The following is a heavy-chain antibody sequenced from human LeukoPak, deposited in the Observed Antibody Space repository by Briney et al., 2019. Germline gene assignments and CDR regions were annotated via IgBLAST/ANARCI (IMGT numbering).Heavy chain of an antibody. D-gene: IGHD2-15*01. V-gene: IGHV3-21*01. CDR1: GSTFSSYS. CDR3: AREIVVVVAASGAFDI. Sequence: PGGSLRLSCAASGSTFSSYSMNWVRQAPGKGLEWVSSISSSSSYIYYADSVKGRFTISGDNAKNSLYLQMNSLRAEDTAVYYCAREIVVVVAASGAFDIWGQGTMVTVSS. CDR2: ISSSSSYI. J-gene: IGHJ3*02.